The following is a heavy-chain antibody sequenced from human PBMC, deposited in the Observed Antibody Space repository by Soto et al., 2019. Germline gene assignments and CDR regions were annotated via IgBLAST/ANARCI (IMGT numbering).Heavy chain of an antibody. J-gene: IGHJ3*02. CDR3: TKESNAFDI. Sequence: PGGSLRLSCAASGFTFSRNGLHWVRQAPGKGLEWVAFISYDGSNKYYADSVKGRFTISRDNSKNTLYLQMSSLRAEDTAVYYCTKESNAFDIWGRGTMVTVSS. V-gene: IGHV3-30*18. CDR2: ISYDGSNK. CDR1: GFTFSRNG.